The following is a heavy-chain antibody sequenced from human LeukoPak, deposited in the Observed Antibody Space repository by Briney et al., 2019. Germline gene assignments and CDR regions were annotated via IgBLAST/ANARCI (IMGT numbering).Heavy chain of an antibody. Sequence: GGSLRLSCAASGFTSSDYYMSWIRQAPGKGLEWVSYISSGSTIYYADSVKGRFTISRDNAKNSLYLQMNSLRAEDTAVYYCARVEYYYGSGSYFSFDYWGQGTLVTVSS. D-gene: IGHD3-10*01. CDR2: ISSGSTI. CDR3: ARVEYYYGSGSYFSFDY. CDR1: GFTSSDYY. V-gene: IGHV3-11*01. J-gene: IGHJ4*02.